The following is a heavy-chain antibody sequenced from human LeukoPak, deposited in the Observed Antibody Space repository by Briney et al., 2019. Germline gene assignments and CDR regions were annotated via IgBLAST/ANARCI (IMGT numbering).Heavy chain of an antibody. D-gene: IGHD4-17*01. CDR3: ARGSDYAKY. J-gene: IGHJ4*02. Sequence: GESLKISCKGSGYSFTSYWAAWVRQMPGKGLEWMGIIFPSDSETRYSPSFQGQVTISADKSISTAYLQWSNLKASDTAMYYCARGSDYAKYWGQGTLVTVSS. V-gene: IGHV5-51*01. CDR1: GYSFTSYW. CDR2: IFPSDSET.